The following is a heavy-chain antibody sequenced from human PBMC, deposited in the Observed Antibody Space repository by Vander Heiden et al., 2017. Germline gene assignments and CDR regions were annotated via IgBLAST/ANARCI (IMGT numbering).Heavy chain of an antibody. J-gene: IGHJ6*02. CDR2: LYYSGRS. CDR1: GGSISSSHHF. V-gene: IGHV4-39*07. D-gene: IGHD3-16*01. CDR3: ATIPPFTFGSRVYYYGLDV. Sequence: QLQLQESGPGLVKPSEPLSLNCTVSGGSISSSHHFWGWIRQPPGKGLEWIGTLYYSGRSFYNPSLRSRVTISGDTSRNQFSLKLNSVTAADTAVYYCATIPPFTFGSRVYYYGLDVWGQGTAVSVSS.